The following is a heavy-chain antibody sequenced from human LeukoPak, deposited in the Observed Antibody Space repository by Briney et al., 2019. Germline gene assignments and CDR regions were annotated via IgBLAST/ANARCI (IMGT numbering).Heavy chain of an antibody. CDR3: ATQTATGYSSGWSTRIDY. J-gene: IGHJ4*02. D-gene: IGHD6-19*01. V-gene: IGHV4-61*01. CDR2: IYYSGST. Sequence: PSETLSLTCTVSGGSVSSGSYYWSWIPQPPGKGLDWIGYIYYSGSTNYNPSLKSRVTISVDTSKNQFSLKLSYVNAADTAVYYCATQTATGYSSGWSTRIDYWGQGTLVTVSS. CDR1: GGSVSSGSYY.